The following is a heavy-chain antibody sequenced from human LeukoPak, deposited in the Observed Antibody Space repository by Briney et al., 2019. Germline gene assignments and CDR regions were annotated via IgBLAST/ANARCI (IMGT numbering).Heavy chain of an antibody. CDR1: GFTVSSNY. CDR2: IYSGGST. J-gene: IGHJ4*02. CDR3: ARDNRWRQMIDY. V-gene: IGHV3-66*02. D-gene: IGHD1-14*01. Sequence: GGSLRLSCAASGFTVSSNYMSWVRQAPGKGLEWVSVIYSGGSTYYADSVKGRFTISRDNSKNTLYLQMNRLRAEDTAVYYCARDNRWRQMIDYWGQGTLVTVSS.